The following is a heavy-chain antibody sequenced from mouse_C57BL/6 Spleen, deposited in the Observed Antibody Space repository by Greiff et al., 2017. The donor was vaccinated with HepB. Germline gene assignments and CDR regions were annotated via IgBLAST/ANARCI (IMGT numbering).Heavy chain of an antibody. CDR1: GFNIKDYY. J-gene: IGHJ3*01. D-gene: IGHD2-2*01. CDR3: APLYGWLLGGFAY. Sequence: EVQLQQSGAELVKPGASVKLSCTASGFNIKDYYMHWVKQRPEQGLEWIGRIDPEDGETKYAPKFQGKATITADTSSNTAYLQLSSLTSEDTPVYYWAPLYGWLLGGFAYWGQGTLVTVSA. V-gene: IGHV14-2*01. CDR2: IDPEDGET.